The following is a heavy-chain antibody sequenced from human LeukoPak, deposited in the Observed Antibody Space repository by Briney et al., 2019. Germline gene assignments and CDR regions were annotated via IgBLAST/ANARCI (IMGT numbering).Heavy chain of an antibody. CDR2: IDYSGTA. Sequence: LRLSCAASGFTFSSYAMSWVRQLPGKGLEWIGYIDYSGTAYYNPSLKSRVTISIDTSKNQFSVKLSSVTAADTAVYYCARDSYSSSIRWFDSWGQGTLVIVSS. D-gene: IGHD6-6*01. V-gene: IGHV4-31*02. CDR3: ARDSYSSSIRWFDS. J-gene: IGHJ5*01. CDR1: GFTFSSYA.